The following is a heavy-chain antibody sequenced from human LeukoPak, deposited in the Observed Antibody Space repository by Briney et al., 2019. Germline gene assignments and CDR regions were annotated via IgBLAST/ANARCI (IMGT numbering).Heavy chain of an antibody. V-gene: IGHV1-18*04. J-gene: IGHJ4*02. CDR1: GYKFTSYN. Sequence: VASVKVSCKASGYKFTSYNMNSVRKAPSQGLERKGWISAYNGNTNSAQNYPGRVTMTTDTFTNTAYMELRSLRSDDTAVYYCARDRGYDSGIYSAYWGQGTLVTVSS. CDR2: ISAYNGNT. D-gene: IGHD3-10*01. CDR3: ARDRGYDSGIYSAY.